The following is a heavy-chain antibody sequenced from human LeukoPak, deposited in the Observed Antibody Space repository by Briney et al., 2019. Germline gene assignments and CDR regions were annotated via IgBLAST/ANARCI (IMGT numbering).Heavy chain of an antibody. CDR3: AKGYYDFWSGYPHPMYYFDY. CDR1: GFTFSSYA. J-gene: IGHJ4*02. D-gene: IGHD3-3*01. Sequence: GGSLRLSCAASGFTFSSYAMSWVRQAPGKGLEWVSVISGSGGSTYYADSVKGRFTISRDNSKNTLYLQMNSLRAEDTAVYYCAKGYYDFWSGYPHPMYYFDYWGQGTLVTVSS. CDR2: ISGSGGST. V-gene: IGHV3-23*01.